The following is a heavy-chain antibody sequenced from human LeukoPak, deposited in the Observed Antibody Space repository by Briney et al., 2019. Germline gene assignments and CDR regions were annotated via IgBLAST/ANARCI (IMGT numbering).Heavy chain of an antibody. J-gene: IGHJ4*01. D-gene: IGHD6-13*01. V-gene: IGHV3-30-3*01. CDR2: ISYDGYDK. CDR1: GFTFNDYA. Sequence: PGGSLRLSCAASGFTFNDYAMYRVRQTPGKGLEWVTLISYDGYDKSYADSVRGRFTISRDNSKNTLYLQMDSLRSEDTAVYYCARDFFPIVDSSWYEIGYWGQGTLVTVSS. CDR3: ARDFFPIVDSSWYEIGY.